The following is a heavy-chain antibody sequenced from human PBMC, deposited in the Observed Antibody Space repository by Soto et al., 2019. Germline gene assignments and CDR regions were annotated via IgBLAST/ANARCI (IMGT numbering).Heavy chain of an antibody. CDR3: ARRVPMEYYFDY. Sequence: SETLSLTCTVSGGSISSYYWSWIRQPPGKGLEWIGYIYYSGSTNYNPSLKSRVTISVDTSKNQFSLKLSSVTAADTAVYYCARRVPMEYYFDYWGQGTLVTVSS. J-gene: IGHJ4*02. V-gene: IGHV4-59*08. D-gene: IGHD3-10*01. CDR2: IYYSGST. CDR1: GGSISSYY.